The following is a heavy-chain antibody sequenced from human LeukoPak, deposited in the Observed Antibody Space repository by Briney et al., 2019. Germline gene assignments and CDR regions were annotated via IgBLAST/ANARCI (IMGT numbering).Heavy chain of an antibody. V-gene: IGHV3-74*01. Sequence: PGGSLRLSCAASGFTFSSYSMHWVRQAPGKGLVWVSRIMGDGSNTVYADSVKGRFTVSRDNAKNTLYLQMNRLRAEDTAVYYCARDRSASHDYWGRGTLVTVSS. CDR2: IMGDGSNT. CDR1: GFTFSSYS. J-gene: IGHJ4*02. CDR3: ARDRSASHDY.